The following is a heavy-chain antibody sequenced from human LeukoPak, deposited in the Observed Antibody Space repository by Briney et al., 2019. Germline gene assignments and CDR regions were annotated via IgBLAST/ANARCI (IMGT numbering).Heavy chain of an antibody. Sequence: QTLSLTCAISGDSFSSNSAAWNWIRQSPSRGLEWLGRTYYRSKLYNDYAVSVKSRITINPDTSKNQFSLQLNSVTPEDTAVYYCAGELVRGWSYTWFDPWGQGTLVTVSS. CDR1: GDSFSSNSAA. J-gene: IGHJ5*02. CDR2: TYYRSKLYN. V-gene: IGHV6-1*01. D-gene: IGHD6-19*01. CDR3: AGELVRGWSYTWFDP.